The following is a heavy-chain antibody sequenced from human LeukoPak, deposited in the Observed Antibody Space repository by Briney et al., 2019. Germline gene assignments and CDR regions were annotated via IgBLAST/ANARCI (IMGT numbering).Heavy chain of an antibody. CDR2: IKSKTDGGTS. CDR1: GFTFTNAW. V-gene: IGHV3-15*01. CDR3: STLWYGA. Sequence: GGSLRLSCAASGFTFTNAWMYWVRQAPGKGLEWVGRIKSKTDGGTSDYAAPVTGRFTISRDDSKSTLYLEMNSLKTEDTGVYYCSTLWYGAWGQGTLVTLSS. D-gene: IGHD3-10*01. J-gene: IGHJ5*02.